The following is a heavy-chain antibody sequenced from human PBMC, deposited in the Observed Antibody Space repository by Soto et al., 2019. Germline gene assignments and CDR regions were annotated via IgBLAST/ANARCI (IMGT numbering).Heavy chain of an antibody. CDR1: GCSISSGDYY. D-gene: IGHD6-6*01. CDR2: IYYSGST. V-gene: IGHV4-30-4*01. CDR3: ARVSSYSSSAYYFDY. Sequence: PXETLSLTCTVSGCSISSGDYYWSWIRQPPGKGLEWIGYIYYSGSTYYNPSLKSRVTISVDTSKNQFSLKLSSVTAADTAVYYCARVSSYSSSAYYFDYWGQGTLVTVSS. J-gene: IGHJ4*02.